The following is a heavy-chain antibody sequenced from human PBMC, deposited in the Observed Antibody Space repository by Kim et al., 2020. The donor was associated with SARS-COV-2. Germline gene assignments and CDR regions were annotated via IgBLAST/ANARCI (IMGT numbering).Heavy chain of an antibody. Sequence: SETLSLTCTVSGGSISSYYWSWIRQPPGKGLEWIGYIYNSGSTNYNPSLKSRVTISVDTSKNQFSLKLSSVTTADTAVYYCARAPGGSADYWGQGTLVPV. CDR3: ARAPGGSADY. CDR2: IYNSGST. CDR1: GGSISSYY. J-gene: IGHJ4*02. V-gene: IGHV4-59*13. D-gene: IGHD3-10*01.